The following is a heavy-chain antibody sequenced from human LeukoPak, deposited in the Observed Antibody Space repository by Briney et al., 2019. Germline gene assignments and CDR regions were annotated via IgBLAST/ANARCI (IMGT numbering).Heavy chain of an antibody. CDR3: ASSGESCGGDCYSDY. Sequence: SVKVSCKASGGTFSSYAISWVRQAPGQGLEWMGGIIPIFGTANYAQKFQGRVTITTDESTSTAYMELSSLRSEDTAVYYCASSGESCGGDCYSDYWGQGTLVTVSS. D-gene: IGHD2-21*02. CDR1: GGTFSSYA. CDR2: IIPIFGTA. J-gene: IGHJ4*02. V-gene: IGHV1-69*05.